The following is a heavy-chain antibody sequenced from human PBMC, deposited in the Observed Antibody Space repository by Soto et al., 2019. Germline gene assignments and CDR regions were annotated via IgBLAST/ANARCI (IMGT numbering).Heavy chain of an antibody. V-gene: IGHV3-21*01. D-gene: IGHD3-10*01. CDR3: ARDRAYYGSGNWFDP. Sequence: ESGGGLVKPGGSLRLSCAASGFTFSSYSMNWVRQAPGKGLEWVSSISSSSSYIYYADSVKGRFTISRDNAKNSLYLQMNSLRAEDTAVYYCARDRAYYGSGNWFDPWGQGTLVTVSS. CDR1: GFTFSSYS. CDR2: ISSSSSYI. J-gene: IGHJ5*02.